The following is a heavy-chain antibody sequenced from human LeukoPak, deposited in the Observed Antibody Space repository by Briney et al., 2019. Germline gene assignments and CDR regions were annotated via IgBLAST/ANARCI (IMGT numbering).Heavy chain of an antibody. CDR2: IYHSGST. Sequence: PSETLSLTCTVSGYSISSGYYWGWIRQPPGKGLEGIGSIYHSGSTYYNPSLKSRVTISVDTSKNQFSLKLSSVTAADTAVYYCARVTAYYFDYWGQGTLVTVSS. V-gene: IGHV4-38-2*02. CDR3: ARVTAYYFDY. D-gene: IGHD2-21*02. CDR1: GYSISSGYY. J-gene: IGHJ4*02.